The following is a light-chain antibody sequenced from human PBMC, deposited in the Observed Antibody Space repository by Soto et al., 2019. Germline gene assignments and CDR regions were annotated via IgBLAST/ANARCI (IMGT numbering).Light chain of an antibody. Sequence: DIQITQSPSTLSASVGDRVIITCRASESISNWLAWYQQKPGKAPNLLIYDASSLKTGVPSRFSGSGSGTDFTFTINSLQPEDFATYYCQHYDHVQVTFGQGTRLEI. V-gene: IGKV1-5*01. J-gene: IGKJ5*01. CDR3: QHYDHVQVT. CDR1: ESISNW. CDR2: DAS.